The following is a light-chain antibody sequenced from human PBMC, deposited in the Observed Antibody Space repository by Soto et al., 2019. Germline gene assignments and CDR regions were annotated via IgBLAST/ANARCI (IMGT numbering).Light chain of an antibody. Sequence: DIQMTQSPSSVSAPVGDRVTITCRATEVISQWLAWYQQKPGKPPRLLIYAASTLQNGVPSRFSGSGFGTDFTLTINHQQPEDSGTYYCQQANSYPQTYGLGTRVEIK. J-gene: IGKJ1*01. CDR1: EVISQW. CDR3: QQANSYPQT. CDR2: AAS. V-gene: IGKV1-12*01.